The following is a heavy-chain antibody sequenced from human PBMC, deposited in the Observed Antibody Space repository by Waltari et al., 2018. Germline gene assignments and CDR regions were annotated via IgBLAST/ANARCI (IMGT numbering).Heavy chain of an antibody. D-gene: IGHD6-19*01. Sequence: EVQLVESGGGLVKPGGSLRLSCAASGFTFSNAWMSWVRQAPGKGLEWVCRIKSKTDGGKTDYAEPVKGRFTISREDSKNTLYLQMNSLKTEDTAVYYCTTSGGLRRGFGYWGQGTLVTVSS. J-gene: IGHJ4*02. V-gene: IGHV3-15*01. CDR3: TTSGGLRRGFGY. CDR2: IKSKTDGGKT. CDR1: GFTFSNAW.